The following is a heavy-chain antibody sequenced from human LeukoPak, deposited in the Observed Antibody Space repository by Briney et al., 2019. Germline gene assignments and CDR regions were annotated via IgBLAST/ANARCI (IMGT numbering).Heavy chain of an antibody. V-gene: IGHV3-66*01. D-gene: IGHD3-22*01. Sequence: GGSLRLSCAASGLTVSRSYMNWVRQAPGKGLEWVSVIYAGGSTYYTDSVKGRFTISRDNSKNTLYLQMSSLRAEDTAVYYCASPTGGYYDSSGYGAFDIWGQGTMVTVSS. J-gene: IGHJ3*02. CDR3: ASPTGGYYDSSGYGAFDI. CDR1: GLTVSRSY. CDR2: IYAGGST.